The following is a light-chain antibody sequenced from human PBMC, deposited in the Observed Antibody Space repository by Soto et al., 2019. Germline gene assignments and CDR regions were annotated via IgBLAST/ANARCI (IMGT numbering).Light chain of an antibody. CDR2: ATS. J-gene: IGKJ2*01. V-gene: IGKV1-9*01. CDR1: QGISSH. Sequence: QLTQSPSSLSASVGDRGTIACRASQGISSHLAWYQQKPGKAPKLLIYATSTLQSGVPSRFSGRGSGTDFTLTISSLQPEEFATYYCQQLNYYPYTFGQGTKLDIK. CDR3: QQLNYYPYT.